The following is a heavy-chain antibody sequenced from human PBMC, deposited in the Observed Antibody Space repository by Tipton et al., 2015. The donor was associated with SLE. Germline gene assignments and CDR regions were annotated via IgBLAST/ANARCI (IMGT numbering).Heavy chain of an antibody. CDR1: GYTFSTYD. J-gene: IGHJ6*02. CDR2: ISGSGGST. CDR3: ARDQEGIAAHPGMDV. Sequence: QLVQSGAEVKKPGASVKVSCKASGYTFSTYDINWVRQAPGKGLEWVSAISGSGGSTYYADSVKGRFTISRDNSKNTLYLQMNSLRAEDTAVYYCARDQEGIAAHPGMDVWGQGTTVTVSS. V-gene: IGHV3-23*04. D-gene: IGHD6-13*01.